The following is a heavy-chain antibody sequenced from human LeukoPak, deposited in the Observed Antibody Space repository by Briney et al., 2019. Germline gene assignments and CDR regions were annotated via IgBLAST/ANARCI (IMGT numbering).Heavy chain of an antibody. J-gene: IGHJ6*02. CDR2: LSGSGGST. D-gene: IGHD5-18*01. CDR1: GFTFSSYA. Sequence: PGGSLRLSCAASGFTFSSYAMSWVRQAPGKGLEWVSALSGSGGSTYYADSVKGRFTISRDNSKNTVYLQMNSLRAEDTAVYYCAKSWGYSYGSSYGMDVWGQGTTVTVSS. CDR3: AKSWGYSYGSSYGMDV. V-gene: IGHV3-23*01.